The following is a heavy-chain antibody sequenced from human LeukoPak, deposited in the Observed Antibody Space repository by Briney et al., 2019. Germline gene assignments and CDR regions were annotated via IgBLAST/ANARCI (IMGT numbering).Heavy chain of an antibody. V-gene: IGHV3-53*01. CDR3: ARSLTRKWELLPHFDY. CDR1: GFTVSSNY. D-gene: IGHD1-26*01. CDR2: IYSGGST. Sequence: GGSLRLSCAASGFTVSSNYMSWDRQAPGKGLEWVSVIYSGGSTYYADSVKGRFTISRDNSKNTLYLQMNSLRAEDTAVYYCARSLTRKWELLPHFDYWGQGTLVTVSS. J-gene: IGHJ4*02.